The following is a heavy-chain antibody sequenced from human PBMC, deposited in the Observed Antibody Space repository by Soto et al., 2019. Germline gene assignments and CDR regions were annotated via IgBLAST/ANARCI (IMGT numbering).Heavy chain of an antibody. Sequence: SETLSLTCTVSGVSITTSSYYWGWIRQTPGKGLEWIGSIYYSGETYYNPSLGSRVTISIDRSKNLFSLNLTSVTAADTAIYYCARHGSLWGXGALVTVSS. CDR1: GVSITTSSYY. CDR2: IYYSGET. CDR3: ARHGSL. J-gene: IGHJ4*02. V-gene: IGHV4-39*01.